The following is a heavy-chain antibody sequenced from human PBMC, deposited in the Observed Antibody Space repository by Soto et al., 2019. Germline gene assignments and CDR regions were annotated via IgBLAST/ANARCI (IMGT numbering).Heavy chain of an antibody. V-gene: IGHV3-21*01. CDR3: ARTGRWLQFEDY. J-gene: IGHJ4*02. CDR2: ISSSGNYI. D-gene: IGHD5-12*01. CDR1: GFTFSDYS. Sequence: GYLRLSCATSGFTFSDYSMNWVRQAPGKGLEWVSSISSSGNYIYSADSVKGRFTISRDNTKSSLNLQMNSLRAEDTAVYYCARTGRWLQFEDYWGQGTLVTVSS.